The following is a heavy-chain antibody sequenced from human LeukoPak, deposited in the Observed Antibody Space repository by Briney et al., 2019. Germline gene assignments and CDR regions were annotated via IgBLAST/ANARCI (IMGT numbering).Heavy chain of an antibody. D-gene: IGHD5-18*01. CDR1: GGSISSYY. CDR2: INHSGST. Sequence: SETLSLTCTVSGGSISSYYWSWIRQPPGKGLEWIGEINHSGSTNYNPSLKSRVTISVDTSKNQFSLKLSSVTAADTAVYYCARPSGYSYGYGNDAFDIWGQGTMVTVSS. CDR3: ARPSGYSYGYGNDAFDI. V-gene: IGHV4-34*01. J-gene: IGHJ3*02.